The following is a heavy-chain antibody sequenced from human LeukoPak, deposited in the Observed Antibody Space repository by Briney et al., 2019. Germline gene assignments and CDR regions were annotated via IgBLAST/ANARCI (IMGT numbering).Heavy chain of an antibody. CDR1: GNSFGDYY. CDR2: IYHSGST. D-gene: IGHD3-16*01. Sequence: PSETLSLTCTVSGNSFGDYYWGWIRQPPGKGLEWIGSIYHSGSTYYNPSLKSRVTISVDTSKNQFSLKLSSVTAADTAVYYCARGGMITFGAINWFDPWGQGTQVTVSS. V-gene: IGHV4-38-2*02. CDR3: ARGGMITFGAINWFDP. J-gene: IGHJ5*02.